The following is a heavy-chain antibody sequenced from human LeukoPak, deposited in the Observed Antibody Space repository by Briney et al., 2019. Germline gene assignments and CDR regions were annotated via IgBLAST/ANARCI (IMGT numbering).Heavy chain of an antibody. CDR1: GYSFTGYY. J-gene: IGHJ6*03. Sequence: GASVKVSCKASGYSFTGYYIHWVRQAPGQGLEWMRWINPDGDVTKSAQKFQGRVTMTSDKSINTVYMELSGLTSDDTALYYCARGPNHYYYMDFWGKGTTVSVSS. V-gene: IGHV1-2*02. D-gene: IGHD2-8*01. CDR3: ARGPNHYYYMDF. CDR2: INPDGDVT.